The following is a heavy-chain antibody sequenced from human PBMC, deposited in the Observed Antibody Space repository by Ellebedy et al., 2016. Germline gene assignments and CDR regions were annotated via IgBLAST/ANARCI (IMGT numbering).Heavy chain of an antibody. CDR2: INPSGGST. J-gene: IGHJ3*01. CDR3: AREYSGSYFPD. V-gene: IGHV1-46*01. Sequence: ASVKVSCKASGYTFTSYYMHWVRQAPGQGLEWMGIINPSGGSTSYAQKFQGRVTMTRDTSTSTVYMELSRLRSDDTAVYYCAREYSGSYFPDWGQGTMVTVSS. D-gene: IGHD1-26*01. CDR1: GYTFTSYY.